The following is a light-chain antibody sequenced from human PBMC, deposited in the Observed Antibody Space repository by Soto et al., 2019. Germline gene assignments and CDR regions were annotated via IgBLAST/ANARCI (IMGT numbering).Light chain of an antibody. CDR3: QQYNDRFPYT. CDR2: KAS. V-gene: IGKV1-5*03. J-gene: IGKJ2*01. Sequence: DIQLTQSPSTLSASVGDRVTITCRASQSISTWLAWYQQKPGTAPKLLIYKASTLESGVPSRFSGSRSGTEFTLTVSSLQPDDFATYYCQQYNDRFPYTFGQGTKLEIK. CDR1: QSISTW.